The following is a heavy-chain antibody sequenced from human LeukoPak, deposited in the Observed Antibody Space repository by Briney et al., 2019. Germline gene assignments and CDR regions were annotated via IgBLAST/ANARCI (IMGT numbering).Heavy chain of an antibody. V-gene: IGHV4-31*03. CDR2: IYCSGST. Sequence: PQTLSLTCTVSGGSISSGGYYWSWIRQHPGKGLEWIGYIYCSGSTYYSPSLKSRVTISVDTSKNQFSLKLSSVTAADTAVYYCARGSIVVVPEGHWFDPWGQGTLVTVSS. CDR1: GGSISSGGYY. J-gene: IGHJ5*02. CDR3: ARGSIVVVPEGHWFDP. D-gene: IGHD2-21*01.